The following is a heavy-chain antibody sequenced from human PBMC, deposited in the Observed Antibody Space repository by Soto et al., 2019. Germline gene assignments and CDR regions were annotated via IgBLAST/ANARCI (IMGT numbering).Heavy chain of an antibody. CDR1: GGSVNSANYY. J-gene: IGHJ4*02. CDR3: SRDNSGYFPTY. CDR2: IYYNGST. D-gene: IGHD3-22*01. Sequence: SETLSLTXSVSGGSVNSANYYWSWMRQPPGKGLEWIGFIYYNGSTKYNPSLKSRVTISLDTSKNQFSLNLTSVTAADAAVYYCSRDNSGYFPTYWGQGTLVTVS. V-gene: IGHV4-61*01.